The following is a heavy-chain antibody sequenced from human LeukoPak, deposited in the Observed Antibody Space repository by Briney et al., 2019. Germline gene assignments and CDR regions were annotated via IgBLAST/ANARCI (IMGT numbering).Heavy chain of an antibody. Sequence: GGSLRLSCAVSGFTFSGYSMNWVRQAPGKGLEWVSSISSSSSYIYYADSVKGRFTISRDNSKNTLYLQMNSLRAEDTAVYYCARGTLQYSSSSDFDYWGQGTLVTVSS. CDR1: GFTFSGYS. D-gene: IGHD6-13*01. V-gene: IGHV3-21*01. CDR3: ARGTLQYSSSSDFDY. CDR2: ISSSSSYI. J-gene: IGHJ4*02.